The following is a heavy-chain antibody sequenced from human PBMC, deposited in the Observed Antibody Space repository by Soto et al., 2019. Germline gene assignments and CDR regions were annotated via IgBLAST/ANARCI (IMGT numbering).Heavy chain of an antibody. CDR3: AKDRIGMTARGYYFGY. V-gene: IGHV3-30*18. J-gene: IGHJ4*02. CDR2: ISYDGSNK. CDR1: GFTFSSYG. D-gene: IGHD6-6*01. Sequence: PGGSLRLSCAASGFTFSSYGMHWVRQAPGKGLEWVAVISYDGSNKYYADSVKGRFTISRDNSKNTLYLQMNSLRAEDTAVYYCAKDRIGMTARGYYFGYWGQGSLVPVCS.